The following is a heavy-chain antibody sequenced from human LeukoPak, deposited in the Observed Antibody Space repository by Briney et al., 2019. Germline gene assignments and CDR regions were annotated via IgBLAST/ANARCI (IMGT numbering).Heavy chain of an antibody. CDR1: GGSFSGYY. CDR3: ARVPLIVVVPAAMID. V-gene: IGHV4-34*01. Sequence: SETLSLTCAVYGGSFSGYYWSWIRQPPGKGLEWIGEINHSGSTNYNPSLKSRVTISVDTSKNQFSLKLSSVTAADTAVYYCARVPLIVVVPAAMIDWGQGTLVTVSS. D-gene: IGHD2-2*01. J-gene: IGHJ4*02. CDR2: INHSGST.